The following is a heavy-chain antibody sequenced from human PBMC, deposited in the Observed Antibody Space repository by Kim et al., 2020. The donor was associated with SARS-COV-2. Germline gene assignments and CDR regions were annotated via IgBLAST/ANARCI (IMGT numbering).Heavy chain of an antibody. CDR1: GGTFSSYA. D-gene: IGHD1-26*01. V-gene: IGHV1-69*13. CDR3: ARDRRQWELLSWGYYYYYGMDV. Sequence: SVKVSCKASGGTFSSYAISWVRQAPGQGLEWMGGIIPIFGTANYAQKFQGRVTITADESTSTAYMELSSLRSEDTAVYYCARDRRQWELLSWGYYYYYGMDVWGQGTTVTVSS. CDR2: IIPIFGTA. J-gene: IGHJ6*02.